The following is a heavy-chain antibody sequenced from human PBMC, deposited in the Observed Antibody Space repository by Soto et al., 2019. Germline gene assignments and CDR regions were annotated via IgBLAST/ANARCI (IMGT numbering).Heavy chain of an antibody. V-gene: IGHV1-46*01. CDR1: GYTFTRYN. J-gene: IGHJ4*02. D-gene: IGHD2-15*01. Sequence: QVQLVQSGAEVKKPGASVKVSCKASGYTFTRYNVHWVRQAPGQGLEWMAIINPSGGTTYYVQKFEGRVTLTTDTSTSTVYMELSSLISHDTAVYYCARVRGGGSQYFFDYWGQGTLVTVSS. CDR2: INPSGGTT. CDR3: ARVRGGGSQYFFDY.